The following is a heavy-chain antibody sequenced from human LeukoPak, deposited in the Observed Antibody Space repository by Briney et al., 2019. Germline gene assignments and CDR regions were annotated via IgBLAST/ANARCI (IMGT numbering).Heavy chain of an antibody. D-gene: IGHD2-2*01. CDR3: AKDFVGYCSSTTCGVDY. CDR2: IRYDGSNQ. J-gene: IGHJ4*02. V-gene: IGHV3-30*02. CDR1: GFTFSNYW. Sequence: GGSLRLSCAASGFTFSNYWMSWVRQAPGKGLEWVAFIRYDGSNQYYADSVKGRFTISRDNSKNTLYLQMNSLRAEDTAVYYCAKDFVGYCSSTTCGVDYWGQGTLVTVSS.